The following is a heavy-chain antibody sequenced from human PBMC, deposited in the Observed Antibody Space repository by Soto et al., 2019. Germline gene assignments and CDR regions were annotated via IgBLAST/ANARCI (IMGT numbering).Heavy chain of an antibody. CDR3: ARVGVSDCTSTSCPRG. CDR2: ISSSSSII. D-gene: IGHD2-2*01. CDR1: GFTFSSYS. J-gene: IGHJ4*02. Sequence: GGSLRLSCAASGFTFSSYSMNWVRQAPGKGLEWVSYISSSSSIIHYADSVKGRFTISRDNAKNSLYLQMNSLRDEDTAVYYCARVGVSDCTSTSCPRGWGQGTLVTVSS. V-gene: IGHV3-48*02.